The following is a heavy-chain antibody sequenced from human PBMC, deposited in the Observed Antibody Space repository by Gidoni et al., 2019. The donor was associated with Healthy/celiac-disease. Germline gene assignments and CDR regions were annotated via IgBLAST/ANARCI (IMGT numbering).Heavy chain of an antibody. CDR2: IYTSGST. D-gene: IGHD2-15*01. CDR3: ASGGDIWDV. V-gene: IGHV4-61*02. CDR1: GGSISSGSYY. J-gene: IGHJ6*02. Sequence: QVQLQESGPGLVKPSQTLSLTCTVSGGSISSGSYYWSWIREPAGKGLEWIGRIYTSGSTNYNPSLKSRVTISVDTSKNQFSLKLSSVTAADTAVYYCASGGDIWDVWGQGTTVTVSS.